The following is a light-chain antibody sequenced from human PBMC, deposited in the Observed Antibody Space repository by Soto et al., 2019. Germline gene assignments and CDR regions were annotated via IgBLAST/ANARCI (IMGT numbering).Light chain of an antibody. J-gene: IGKJ4*01. V-gene: IGKV1-39*01. Sequence: DIQMTQSPSSLSVSVVDRVTITCRASQSISSYLNWYQQKPGKAPKLLIYAASSLQSGVPSRFSGSGSGTEFTLTISSLQSEDFAVYYCQQYNNWPLTFGGGTNVDI. CDR1: QSISSY. CDR3: QQYNNWPLT. CDR2: AAS.